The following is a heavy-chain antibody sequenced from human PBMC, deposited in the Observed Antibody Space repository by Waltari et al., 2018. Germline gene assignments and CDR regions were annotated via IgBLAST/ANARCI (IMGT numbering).Heavy chain of an antibody. J-gene: IGHJ4*02. Sequence: QVQLVQSGAEVKKPGASVKVSCKAPGYTFTGYYMHWVRQPPGQGLEWMGWINPNSGGTNYAQKFQGRVTMTRDTSISTAYMELSRLRSDDTAVYYCARDRDFGVVYYFDYWGQGTLVTVSS. D-gene: IGHD3-3*01. CDR3: ARDRDFGVVYYFDY. CDR1: GYTFTGYY. CDR2: INPNSGGT. V-gene: IGHV1-2*02.